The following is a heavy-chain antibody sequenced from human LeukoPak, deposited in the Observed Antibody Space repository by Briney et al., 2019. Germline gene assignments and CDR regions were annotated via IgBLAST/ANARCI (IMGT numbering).Heavy chain of an antibody. CDR2: MNSYSGNT. Sequence: GASVKVSCKASGYTFTSHDINWVRQATGQGLEWRGWMNSYSGNTGYAQKFQDRVTMTRDTSISTAYMELRSLTSEDTAVYYCARGSGSGGRDWFDPWGQGTLVTVSS. CDR1: GYTFTSHD. CDR3: ARGSGSGGRDWFDP. D-gene: IGHD1-26*01. V-gene: IGHV1-8*01. J-gene: IGHJ5*02.